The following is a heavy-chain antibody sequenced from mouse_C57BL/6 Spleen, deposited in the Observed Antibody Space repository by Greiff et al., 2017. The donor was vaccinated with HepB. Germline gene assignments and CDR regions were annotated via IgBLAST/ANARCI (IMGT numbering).Heavy chain of an antibody. D-gene: IGHD2-1*01. Sequence: VQLQQSGPELVKPGASVKISCKASGYAFSSSWMNWVKQRPGKGLEWIGRIYPGDGDTNYNGKCKGKATLTADKSSSTAYMQLSSLTSEDSAVYFCARGNYCNYVGYFDYWGQGTTLTVSS. J-gene: IGHJ2*01. V-gene: IGHV1-82*01. CDR2: IYPGDGDT. CDR1: GYAFSSSW. CDR3: ARGNYCNYVGYFDY.